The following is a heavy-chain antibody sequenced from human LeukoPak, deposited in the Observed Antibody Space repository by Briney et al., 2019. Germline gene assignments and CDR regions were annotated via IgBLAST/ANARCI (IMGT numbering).Heavy chain of an antibody. CDR1: GFTFSSYS. CDR3: AREGGFASFDY. J-gene: IGHJ4*02. Sequence: PWGSLRLSCAASGFTFSSYSINWVRQAPGEGLEWVSSISSSSSYIYYADSVKGRFTISRDNAKNSLYLQMNSLRAEDTAVYYCAREGGFASFDYWGQGTLVTVSS. CDR2: ISSSSSYI. V-gene: IGHV3-21*01. D-gene: IGHD3-10*01.